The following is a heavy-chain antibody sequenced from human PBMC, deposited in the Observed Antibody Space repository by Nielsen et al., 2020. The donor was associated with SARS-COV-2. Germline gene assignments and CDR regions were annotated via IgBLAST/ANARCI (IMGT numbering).Heavy chain of an antibody. D-gene: IGHD5-24*01. CDR3: ASSRDGYNSPFDY. J-gene: IGHJ4*02. V-gene: IGHV1-2*04. CDR2: INPNSGGT. CDR1: GYTFTGYY. Sequence: ASVKVSCKASGYTFTGYYMHWVRQAPGQGLEWMGRINPNSGGTNYAQKFQGWVTMTRDTSISTAYMELSRLRSDDTAVYYCASSRDGYNSPFDYWGQGTLVTVSS.